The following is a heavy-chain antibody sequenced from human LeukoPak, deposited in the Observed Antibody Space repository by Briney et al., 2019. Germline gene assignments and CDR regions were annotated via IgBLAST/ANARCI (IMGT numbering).Heavy chain of an antibody. CDR3: ATNIRHTVTTNFDY. V-gene: IGHV1-2*02. Sequence: GASVKVSCKASGYTFTGYYMHWVRQAPGQGLEWMGWINPNSGGTNYAQEFQGRVTMTRDTSISTAYMELSRLRSDDSAVYYCATNIRHTVTTNFDYWGQGTLVTVSS. CDR2: INPNSGGT. J-gene: IGHJ4*02. D-gene: IGHD4-17*01. CDR1: GYTFTGYY.